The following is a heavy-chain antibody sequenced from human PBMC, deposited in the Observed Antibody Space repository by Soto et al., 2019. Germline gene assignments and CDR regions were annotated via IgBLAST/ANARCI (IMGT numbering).Heavy chain of an antibody. J-gene: IGHJ2*01. V-gene: IGHV3-30*18. CDR3: AKDRWYYDSSGYYLDWYFDL. CDR1: GFTFSSYG. Sequence: QVQLVESGGGVVQPGRSLRLSCAASGFTFSSYGMHWVRQAPGKGLEWVAVISYDGSNKYYADSVKGRFTISRDNSKNTLYLQMNSLRAEDTAVYYCAKDRWYYDSSGYYLDWYFDLWGRGTLVTVSS. D-gene: IGHD3-22*01. CDR2: ISYDGSNK.